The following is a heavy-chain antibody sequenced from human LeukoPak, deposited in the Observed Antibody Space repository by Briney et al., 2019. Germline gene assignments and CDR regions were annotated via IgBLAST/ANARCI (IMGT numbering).Heavy chain of an antibody. J-gene: IGHJ4*02. CDR2: ICHSGST. CDR1: GGSISSGGYS. D-gene: IGHD3-16*02. CDR3: ARAYYDYVWGSYRPYYFDY. V-gene: IGHV4-30-2*01. Sequence: SETLSLTCAVSGGSISSGGYSWSWIRQPPGKGLEWIGYICHSGSTYYNPSLKSRVTISVDRSKNQFSLKLSSVTAADTAVYYCARAYYDYVWGSYRPYYFDYWGQGTLVTVSS.